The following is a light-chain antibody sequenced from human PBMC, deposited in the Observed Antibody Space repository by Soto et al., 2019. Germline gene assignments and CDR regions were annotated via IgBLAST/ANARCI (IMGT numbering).Light chain of an antibody. CDR3: SSYTSIDTWV. CDR1: SSDVGGYNY. J-gene: IGLJ1*01. V-gene: IGLV2-14*03. CDR2: DVS. Sequence: QSVLTQPASVSRSPGQSITITCTGTSSDVGGYNYVSWYQQHPGKAPKVLISDVSNRPSGISNRFSGSKSGNTASLTISGLQAEDEADYYCSSYTSIDTWVFRTGTKVTVL.